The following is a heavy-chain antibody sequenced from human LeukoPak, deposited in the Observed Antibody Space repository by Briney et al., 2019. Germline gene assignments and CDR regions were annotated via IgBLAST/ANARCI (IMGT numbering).Heavy chain of an antibody. J-gene: IGHJ4*02. CDR3: ARDSLGYSGYDCYDY. D-gene: IGHD5-12*01. Sequence: ASVKVSCKASGYTFTSYGISWVRQAPGQGLEWMGWISAHNGNTNYAQKLQGRVTMTTDTSTGTAYMELRSLRSDDTAVYYCARDSLGYSGYDCYDYWGQGTLVTVSS. CDR2: ISAHNGNT. CDR1: GYTFTSYG. V-gene: IGHV1-18*01.